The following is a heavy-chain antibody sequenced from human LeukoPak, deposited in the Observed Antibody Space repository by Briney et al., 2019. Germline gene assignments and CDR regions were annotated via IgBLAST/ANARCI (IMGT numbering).Heavy chain of an antibody. CDR1: GGSIGSYY. CDR3: ARYGGSGWVIDN. D-gene: IGHD6-19*01. Sequence: TSETLSLTCTVSGGSIGSYYWTWIRQPPGKGLEWIGYIYYTGATTYNPSLKSRVTISIDTSKNQISLKLTSVTAADTAVYYCARYGGSGWVIDNWGQGTLVTVSS. V-gene: IGHV4-59*08. CDR2: IYYTGAT. J-gene: IGHJ4*02.